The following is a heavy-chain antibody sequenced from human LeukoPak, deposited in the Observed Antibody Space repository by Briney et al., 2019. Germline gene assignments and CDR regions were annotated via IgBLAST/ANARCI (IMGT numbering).Heavy chain of an antibody. CDR2: INTSGGST. J-gene: IGHJ4*02. V-gene: IGHV1-46*01. D-gene: IGHD3-22*01. Sequence: EASVTVSCKASGYTFTSYYMHWVRQAPGQGLEWVGIINTSGGSTSYAQKFQGRVTMTRDTSTSTVYMELSSLRSEDTAVYYCAREPDDSSGYELSLDYWGQGTLVTVSS. CDR1: GYTFTSYY. CDR3: AREPDDSSGYELSLDY.